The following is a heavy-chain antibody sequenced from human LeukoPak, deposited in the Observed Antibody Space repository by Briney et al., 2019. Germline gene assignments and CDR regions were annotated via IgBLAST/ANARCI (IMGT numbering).Heavy chain of an antibody. Sequence: SETLSLTCTVSGGPISSYYWSWIRQPAGKGLEWIGRIYTSGSTNYNPSLKSRVTMSVDTSKNQFSLKLSSVTAADTAVYYCARSYDSSGYYWGAFGYWGQGTLVTVSS. CDR3: ARSYDSSGYYWGAFGY. J-gene: IGHJ4*02. V-gene: IGHV4-4*07. D-gene: IGHD3-22*01. CDR1: GGPISSYY. CDR2: IYTSGST.